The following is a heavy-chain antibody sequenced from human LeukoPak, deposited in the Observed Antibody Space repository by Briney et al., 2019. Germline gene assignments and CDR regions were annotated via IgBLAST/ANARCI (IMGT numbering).Heavy chain of an antibody. J-gene: IGHJ6*02. D-gene: IGHD6-13*01. CDR1: GFTFSSYE. Sequence: GGSLRLSCAASGFTFSSYEMNWVRQAPRKGLEWVSYISSSGSTIYYADSVKGRFTISRDNAKNSLYLQMNSLRAEDTAVYYCARTFSSTWPVLVRNGMDVWGQGTTVTVSS. CDR3: ARTFSSTWPVLVRNGMDV. CDR2: ISSSGSTI. V-gene: IGHV3-48*03.